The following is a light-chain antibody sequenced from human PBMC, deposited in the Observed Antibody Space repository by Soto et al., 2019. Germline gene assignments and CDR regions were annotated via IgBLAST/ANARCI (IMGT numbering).Light chain of an antibody. CDR3: QQYNSYPWT. V-gene: IGKV1-5*01. CDR1: QGIVRW. CDR2: DAS. J-gene: IGKJ1*01. Sequence: DIQMTQSPSTLSASVGDTVTITCRASQGIVRWLAWYQQKPGKAPKLLIYDASSLESGVPSRFSGSGAGTEFTLTISSLQPDDFATYYCQQYNSYPWTFGQGTKVDIK.